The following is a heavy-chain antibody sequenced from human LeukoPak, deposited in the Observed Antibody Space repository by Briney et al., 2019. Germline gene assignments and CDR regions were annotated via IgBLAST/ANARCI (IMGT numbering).Heavy chain of an antibody. CDR1: GFTFSSYG. D-gene: IGHD1-26*01. CDR2: IRYDGSNK. J-gene: IGHJ4*02. Sequence: GGSLRLSCAASGFTFSSYGMHWVRQAPGKGLEWVAFIRYDGSNKYYADSVKGRLTISRDNSKNTLYLQMNSLRAEDTAVYYCANCYSGSYDFDYWGQGTLVTVSS. V-gene: IGHV3-30*02. CDR3: ANCYSGSYDFDY.